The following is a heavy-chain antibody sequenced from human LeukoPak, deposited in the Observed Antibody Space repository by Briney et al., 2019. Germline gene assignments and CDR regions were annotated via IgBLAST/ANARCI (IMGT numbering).Heavy chain of an antibody. CDR3: ARAEYYDFWSGYYTGSSYGMDV. V-gene: IGHV3-21*01. Sequence: PGGSLRLSCAASGFTFSSYSMNWVRQAPGKGLEWVSSISSSSSYIYYADSVKGRFTISRDNAKNSLYLQMNSLRAEDTAVYYCARAEYYDFWSGYYTGSSYGMDVWGQGTTVTVSS. CDR2: ISSSSSYI. J-gene: IGHJ6*02. CDR1: GFTFSSYS. D-gene: IGHD3-3*01.